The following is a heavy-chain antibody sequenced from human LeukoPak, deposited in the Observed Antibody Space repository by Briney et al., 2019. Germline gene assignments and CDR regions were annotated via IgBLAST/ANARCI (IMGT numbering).Heavy chain of an antibody. CDR3: ASLLRYFDWLLAPSYYYGMDV. CDR2: IYYSGST. J-gene: IGHJ6*04. V-gene: IGHV4-61*01. Sequence: SETLSLTCTVSGGSVSSGSYYWSWIRQPPGKGLEWIGYIYYSGSTNYNPSLKSRVTISVDTSKNQFSLKLSSVTAADTAAYYCASLLRYFDWLLAPSYYYGMDVWGKGTTVTVSS. D-gene: IGHD3-9*01. CDR1: GGSVSSGSYY.